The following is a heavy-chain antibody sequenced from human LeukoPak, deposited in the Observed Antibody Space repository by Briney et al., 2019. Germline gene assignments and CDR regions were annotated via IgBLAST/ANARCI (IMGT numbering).Heavy chain of an antibody. CDR3: ARDMVRGVRPYYYYGMDV. V-gene: IGHV4-39*02. D-gene: IGHD3-10*01. J-gene: IGHJ6*02. Sequence: SETLSLTCSVSGGSISKSNHYWGWIRQPPGKGLEWIGSIYYGGSTYYNPSLKSRVTISVDTSKNQFSLRLRSVTAADTAVYYCARDMVRGVRPYYYYGMDVWGQGTTVTVSS. CDR2: IYYGGST. CDR1: GGSISKSNHY.